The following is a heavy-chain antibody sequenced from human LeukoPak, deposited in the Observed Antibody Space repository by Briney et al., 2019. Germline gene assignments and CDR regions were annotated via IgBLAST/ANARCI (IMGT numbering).Heavy chain of an antibody. J-gene: IGHJ6*03. Sequence: SETLSLTCAVHGGSFSGYYWSWIRQPPGKGLEWIGEINHSGSTNYNPSLKSRVTISVDTSKNQFSLKLSSVTAADTAVYYCARGHIAAAGTIYYMDVWGKGTTVTVSS. V-gene: IGHV4-34*01. D-gene: IGHD6-13*01. CDR2: INHSGST. CDR3: ARGHIAAAGTIYYMDV. CDR1: GGSFSGYY.